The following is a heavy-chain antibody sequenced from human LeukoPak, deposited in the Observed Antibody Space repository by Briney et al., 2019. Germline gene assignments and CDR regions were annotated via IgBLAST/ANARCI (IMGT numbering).Heavy chain of an antibody. CDR3: ARDSPGYGAYVS. Sequence: PGGSLRLSCAASEFTFNNYAMSWVRQAPGKGLEWVANIKEDGSREYYVDSVKGRFTISRDNAKNSLYLQMDSLTAEDTAVYYCARDSPGYGAYVSWGQGTLVSVSS. V-gene: IGHV3-7*01. CDR1: EFTFNNYA. D-gene: IGHD5-12*01. CDR2: IKEDGSRE. J-gene: IGHJ1*01.